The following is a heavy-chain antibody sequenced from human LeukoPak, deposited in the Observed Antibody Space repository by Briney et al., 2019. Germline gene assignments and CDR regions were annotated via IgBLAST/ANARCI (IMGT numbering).Heavy chain of an antibody. V-gene: IGHV4-59*12. CDR1: GGSISSYY. CDR2: TYYSGST. D-gene: IGHD3-16*01. Sequence: PSETLSLTCTVSGGSISSYYWSWIRQPPGKGLEWIGYTYYSGSTNYNPSLKSRVTISVDTSKNQFSLKLSSVTAADTAVYYCARGDGGSNTYWGQGTLVTVSS. CDR3: ARGDGGSNTY. J-gene: IGHJ4*02.